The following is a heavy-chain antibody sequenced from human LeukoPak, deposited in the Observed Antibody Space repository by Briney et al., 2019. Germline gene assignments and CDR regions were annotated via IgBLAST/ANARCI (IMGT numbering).Heavy chain of an antibody. V-gene: IGHV3-7*01. CDR3: ARVDSSGYYPYYYYYYMDV. D-gene: IGHD3-22*01. CDR2: IKQDGSEK. CDR1: GFTFSSYW. J-gene: IGHJ6*03. Sequence: PGGSLRLSCAASGFTFSSYWMSWVRQAPGKGLEWVANIKQDGSEKYYVDSVKGRFTISRDNAKNSLYLQMNSLRAGDTAVYYCARVDSSGYYPYYYYYYMDVWGKGTTVTVSS.